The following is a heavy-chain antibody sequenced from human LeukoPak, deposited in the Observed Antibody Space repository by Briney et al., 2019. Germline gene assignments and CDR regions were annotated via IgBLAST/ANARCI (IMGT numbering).Heavy chain of an antibody. D-gene: IGHD7-27*01. Sequence: SETLSLTCTVSGGSISSGGYYWSWIRQHPGKGLEWTGYIYYSGSTYYNPSLKSRVTISVDTSKNQFSLKLSSVTAADTAVYYCATLRPSANWELQYYFDYWGQGTLVTVSS. J-gene: IGHJ4*02. CDR1: GGSISSGGYY. CDR2: IYYSGST. CDR3: ATLRPSANWELQYYFDY. V-gene: IGHV4-31*03.